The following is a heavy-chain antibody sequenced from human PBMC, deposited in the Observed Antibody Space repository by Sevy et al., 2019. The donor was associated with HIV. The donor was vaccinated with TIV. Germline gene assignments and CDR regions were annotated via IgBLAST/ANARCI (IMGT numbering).Heavy chain of an antibody. D-gene: IGHD3-22*01. Sequence: ASVKVSCEASGYTFTRYGIIWVRQAPGKGLEWMGWISAYNGNTNYAQRLQGRVTMTTDTSTSTAYTELTSLRSDDTAVYYCARGPRKYYDSSGYYYPPAYWGQGTLVTVSS. V-gene: IGHV1-18*01. J-gene: IGHJ4*02. CDR3: ARGPRKYYDSSGYYYPPAY. CDR2: ISAYNGNT. CDR1: GYTFTRYG.